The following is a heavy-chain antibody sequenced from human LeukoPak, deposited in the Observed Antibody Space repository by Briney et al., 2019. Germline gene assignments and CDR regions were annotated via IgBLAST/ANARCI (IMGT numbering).Heavy chain of an antibody. V-gene: IGHV3-7*01. CDR2: IKQDGGEK. Sequence: GGSVRLLCAASGFTLSSYWMSWVRQAPGKGRECVANIKQDGGEKYYLESVRGRFTISRDNAKNSLFLQMNSLRAEDTAVYYCARGAYGPGSFPFDCWGQGTLVAVSS. D-gene: IGHD3-10*01. CDR3: ARGAYGPGSFPFDC. CDR1: GFTLSSYW. J-gene: IGHJ4*02.